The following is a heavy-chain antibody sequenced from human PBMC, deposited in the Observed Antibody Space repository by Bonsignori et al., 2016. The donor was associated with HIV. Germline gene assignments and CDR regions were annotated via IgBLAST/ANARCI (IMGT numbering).Heavy chain of an antibody. Sequence: WVRQAPGQGLEWMGWINPNSGGTNYAQKFQGRVTMTRDTSISTAYMELSRLRSDDTAVYYCARDYYNWNDAGHDAFDIWGQGTMVTVSS. D-gene: IGHD1-1*01. J-gene: IGHJ3*02. CDR2: INPNSGGT. V-gene: IGHV1-2*02. CDR3: ARDYYNWNDAGHDAFDI.